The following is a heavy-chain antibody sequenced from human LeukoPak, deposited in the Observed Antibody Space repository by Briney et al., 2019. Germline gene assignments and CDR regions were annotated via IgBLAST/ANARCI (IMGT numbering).Heavy chain of an antibody. CDR1: GSTFSSYG. Sequence: GGSLRLSCAASGSTFSSYGMHWVRQAPGKGLEWVAVIWYDGSNKYYADSVKGRFIVSRDNSKNTLYLQMNSLRAGDTAVYYCARVGSSGWYYFDYWGQGTLVTVSS. CDR2: IWYDGSNK. J-gene: IGHJ4*02. CDR3: ARVGSSGWYYFDY. V-gene: IGHV3-33*01. D-gene: IGHD6-19*01.